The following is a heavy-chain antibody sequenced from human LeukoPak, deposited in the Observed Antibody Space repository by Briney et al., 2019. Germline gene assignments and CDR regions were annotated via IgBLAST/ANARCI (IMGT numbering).Heavy chain of an antibody. CDR1: GFIFSSYW. J-gene: IGHJ2*01. CDR2: IKEDGSEK. V-gene: IGHV3-7*01. CDR3: ARNRYFDL. Sequence: GGSLRLSSAASGFIFSSYWMSWVRQAPGKGLEWLANIKEDGSEKYYVDSVKGRFTISRDNAKNSLYLQMNSLRAEDTAVYYCARNRYFDLWGRGTLVTVSS.